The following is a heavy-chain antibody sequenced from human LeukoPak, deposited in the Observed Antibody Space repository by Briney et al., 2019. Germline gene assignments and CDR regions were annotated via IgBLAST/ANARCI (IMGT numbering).Heavy chain of an antibody. V-gene: IGHV4-4*07. J-gene: IGHJ4*02. CDR2: IYTSGRT. D-gene: IGHD3-10*01. CDR1: GGSISSYY. CDR3: ASTRITMVRGHEDY. Sequence: PSETLSLTCTVSGGSISSYYWNWIRQPAGKGPEWIGRIYTSGRTNYNPSLKSRITMSVDTSKNQFSLKLSSVTAADTAVYYCASTRITMVRGHEDYWGQGTLVTVSS.